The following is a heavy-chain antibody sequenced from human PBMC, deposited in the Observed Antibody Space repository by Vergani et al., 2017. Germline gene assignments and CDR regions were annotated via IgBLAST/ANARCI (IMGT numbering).Heavy chain of an antibody. J-gene: IGHJ3*02. CDR2: INPNSGGT. CDR3: ARGWWAAAGRRRDAFDS. CDR1: GYTFTGYY. Sequence: QVQLVQSGAEVKKPGASLKVSCKASGYTFTGYYMPWVRQAPGQGLEWMGWINPNSGGTNYAQKLQGRVTMTRDTSISTAYMERSRLGSDDTAVYYCARGWWAAAGRRRDAFDSWDQGTMVAVSA. D-gene: IGHD6-13*01. V-gene: IGHV1-2*02.